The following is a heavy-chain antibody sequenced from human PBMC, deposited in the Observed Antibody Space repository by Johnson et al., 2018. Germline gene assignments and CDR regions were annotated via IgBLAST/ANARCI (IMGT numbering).Heavy chain of an antibody. CDR3: ARDRPGSGGDVVTAIEARGYFQH. D-gene: IGHD2-21*02. Sequence: VQLVESGGGLVKPGGSLRLSCAASGFTFSSYWMSWVRQAPGKGLEWVANIKQDGSEKYYVDSVKGRFTISRDNAKNSLYLQMNSLRAEDEAVYYCARDRPGSGGDVVTAIEARGYFQHWGQGTLVTVSS. V-gene: IGHV3-7*01. J-gene: IGHJ1*01. CDR2: IKQDGSEK. CDR1: GFTFSSYW.